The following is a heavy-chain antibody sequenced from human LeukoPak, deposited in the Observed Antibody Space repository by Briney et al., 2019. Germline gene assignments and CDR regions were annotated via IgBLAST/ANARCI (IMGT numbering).Heavy chain of an antibody. V-gene: IGHV3-53*01. J-gene: IGHJ4*02. CDR2: IYSGGST. CDR1: GFTVSSNY. CDR3: AREIIQLPGYFDY. D-gene: IGHD5-18*01. Sequence: GGSLRPSCAASGFTVSSNYMSWVRQAPGKGLGWVSVIYSGGSTYYADSVKGRFTISRDNSKNTLYLQMNSLRAEDTAVYYCAREIIQLPGYFDYWGQGTLVTVSS.